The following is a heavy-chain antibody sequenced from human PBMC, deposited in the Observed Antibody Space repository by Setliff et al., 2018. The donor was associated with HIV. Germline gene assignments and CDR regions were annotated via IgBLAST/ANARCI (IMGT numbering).Heavy chain of an antibody. V-gene: IGHV3-30*02. Sequence: GGSLRLSCAASGFTFSSYGMHWVRQAPGKGLEWVAFIRYDGSNKYYADSVKGRFTISRDNSKNTLYLQMNSLRAEDTAVYYCAKCGGTCWHNFFGPWGQGTLVTAPQ. CDR3: AKCGGTCWHNFFGP. CDR2: IRYDGSNK. J-gene: IGHJ5*02. D-gene: IGHD2-15*01. CDR1: GFTFSSYG.